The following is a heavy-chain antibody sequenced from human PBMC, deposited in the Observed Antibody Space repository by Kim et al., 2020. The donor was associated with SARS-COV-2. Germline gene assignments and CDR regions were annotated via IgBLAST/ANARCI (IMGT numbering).Heavy chain of an antibody. CDR3: AAANRLHSSSRWADV. V-gene: IGHV3-23*01. J-gene: IGHJ6*02. D-gene: IGHD6-13*01. Sequence: DSVKGRFTISRDNSKNTLYLQMNSLRAEDTAVYYCAAANRLHSSSRWADVWGQGTTVTVSS.